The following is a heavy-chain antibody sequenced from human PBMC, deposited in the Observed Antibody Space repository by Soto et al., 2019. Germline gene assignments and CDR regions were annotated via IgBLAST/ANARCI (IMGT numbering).Heavy chain of an antibody. V-gene: IGHV1-2*02. CDR1: GYTFTGYY. J-gene: IGHJ6*02. CDR3: ARERYYDPPTFYYYYYGMDV. Sequence: ASVKVSCKASGYTFTGYYMHWVRQAPGQGLEWMGWINPNSGGTNYAQKLQGRVTMTTDTSTSTACMELRSLRSDDTAVYYCARERYYDPPTFYYYYYGMDVWGQGTTVTVSS. D-gene: IGHD3-22*01. CDR2: INPNSGGT.